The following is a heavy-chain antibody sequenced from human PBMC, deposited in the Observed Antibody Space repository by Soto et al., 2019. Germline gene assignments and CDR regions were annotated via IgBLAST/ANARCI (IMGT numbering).Heavy chain of an antibody. CDR2: IYYSGST. V-gene: IGHV4-30-4*01. D-gene: IGHD3-22*01. Sequence: SETLSLTCAVSGGSISSGDYYWSWIRQPPGKGLEWIGYIYYSGSTYYNPSLKSRVTISVDTSKNQLSLKLSSVTAADTAVYYCARESLYYYDSSGHDYWGQGTLVTVSS. CDR3: ARESLYYYDSSGHDY. CDR1: GGSISSGDYY. J-gene: IGHJ4*02.